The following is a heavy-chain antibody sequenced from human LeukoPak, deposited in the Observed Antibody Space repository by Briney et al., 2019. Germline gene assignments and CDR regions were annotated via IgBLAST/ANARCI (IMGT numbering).Heavy chain of an antibody. CDR3: ARTGYYDSSGLPKY. Sequence: PSETLSLTXAVYGGSFSGYYWSWIRQPPGKGLEWIGEINHSGSTNYNPSLKSRVTISVDTSKNQFSLKLSSVTAADTAVYYCARTGYYDSSGLPKYWGQGTLVTVSS. CDR1: GGSFSGYY. D-gene: IGHD3-22*01. J-gene: IGHJ4*02. CDR2: INHSGST. V-gene: IGHV4-34*01.